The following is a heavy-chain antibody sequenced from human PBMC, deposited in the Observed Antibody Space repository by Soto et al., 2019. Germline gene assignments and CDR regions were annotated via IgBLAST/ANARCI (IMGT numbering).Heavy chain of an antibody. D-gene: IGHD6-13*01. V-gene: IGHV1-58*01. CDR2: IVVGSGNT. Sequence: SVKVSCKASGFTFTSSAVQWVRQARGQRLEWIGWIVVGSGNTNYAQKFQERVTITRDMSTSTAYMELSSLRSEDTAVYYCAAGTMPGIAAANWGQGTLVTVSS. CDR1: GFTFTSSA. J-gene: IGHJ4*02. CDR3: AAGTMPGIAAAN.